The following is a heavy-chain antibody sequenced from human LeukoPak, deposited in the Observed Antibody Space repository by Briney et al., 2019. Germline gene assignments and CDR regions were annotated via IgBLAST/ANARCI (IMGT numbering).Heavy chain of an antibody. J-gene: IGHJ6*02. CDR1: GFTFSSYA. Sequence: PGGSLRLSCAASGFTFSSYAMSWVRQAPGKGLEWVSAISGSGGSTYYADSGKGRFTISRDNSKNTLYLQMNSLRAEDTAVYYCAKDAHSSSWYGPEDYYYYYGMDVWGQGTTVTVSS. V-gene: IGHV3-23*01. CDR2: ISGSGGST. D-gene: IGHD6-13*01. CDR3: AKDAHSSSWYGPEDYYYYYGMDV.